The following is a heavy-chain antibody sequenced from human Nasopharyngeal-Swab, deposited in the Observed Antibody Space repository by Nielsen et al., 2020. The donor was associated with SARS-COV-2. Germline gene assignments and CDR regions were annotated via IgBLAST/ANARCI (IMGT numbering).Heavy chain of an antibody. CDR1: GLTFSRHF. D-gene: IGHD2-8*01. CDR2: ITISGDNI. J-gene: IGHJ4*02. V-gene: IGHV3-23*01. Sequence: GESLKISCVASGLTFSRHFWSWIRQTPAKGLEWVSSITISGDNIYYAESVEGRFTISRDISRNTLYLQLSSLRVEEPAIYYCATRPANGDFFVFDYWGQGTLVTVSS. CDR3: ATRPANGDFFVFDY.